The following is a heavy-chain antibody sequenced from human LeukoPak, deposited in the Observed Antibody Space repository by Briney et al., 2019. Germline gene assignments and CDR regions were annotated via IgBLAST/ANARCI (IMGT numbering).Heavy chain of an antibody. CDR2: IKQGGSEK. CDR1: GFTFSSYW. D-gene: IGHD1-26*01. J-gene: IGHJ6*03. V-gene: IGHV3-7*01. CDR3: ARAKFSAYTGNPGARKSSYDMDV. Sequence: PGGSLRLSCAASGFTFSSYWMSWVRQAPGKGLEWVANIKQGGSEKYYVDSVKGRFTISRDNAKNSLYLQMNSLRAEDTAVYYCARAKFSAYTGNPGARKSSYDMDVWGKGTTVTVSS.